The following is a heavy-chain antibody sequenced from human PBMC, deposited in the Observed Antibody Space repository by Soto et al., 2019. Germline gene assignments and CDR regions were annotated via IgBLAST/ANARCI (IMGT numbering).Heavy chain of an antibody. V-gene: IGHV4-39*01. D-gene: IGHD6-6*01. CDR1: GGSISSSSYY. CDR3: ARLIRSARLDD. CDR2: IYYSGST. J-gene: IGHJ4*02. Sequence: ETLSLTCTVSGGSISSSSYYWGWIRQPPGKGLEWIGSIYYSGSTYYNPSLKSRVTISVDTSKNQFSLKLSSVTAADTAVYYCARLIRSARLDDWGQGTLVTVSS.